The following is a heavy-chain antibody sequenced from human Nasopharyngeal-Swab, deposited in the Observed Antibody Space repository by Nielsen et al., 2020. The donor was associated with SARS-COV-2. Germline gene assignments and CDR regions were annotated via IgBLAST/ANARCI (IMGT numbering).Heavy chain of an antibody. CDR1: GGTFSSYA. J-gene: IGHJ3*02. CDR3: ARVRRLTMILPEPAFDI. V-gene: IGHV1-69*10. Sequence: SVKVSCKASGGTFSSYAISWVRQAPGQGLEWMGGIIPILGIANYAQKFQGRVTITADKSTSTAYMELSRLRSDDTAVYYCARVRRLTMILPEPAFDIWGQGTMVTVSS. CDR2: IIPILGIA. D-gene: IGHD3-22*01.